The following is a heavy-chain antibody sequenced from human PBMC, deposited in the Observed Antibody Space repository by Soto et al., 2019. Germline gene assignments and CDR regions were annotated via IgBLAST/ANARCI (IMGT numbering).Heavy chain of an antibody. CDR1: GFTFSSYA. CDR3: ARDQSYYDSSGYYQGPQSLYGMDV. V-gene: IGHV3-30-3*01. Sequence: GGSLRLSCAASGFTFSSYAMHWVRQAPGKGLEWVAVISYDGSNKYYADSVNGRFTISRDNSKNTLYLQMNSLRAEATAVYYCARDQSYYDSSGYYQGPQSLYGMDVWGQGTTVTVSS. D-gene: IGHD3-22*01. J-gene: IGHJ6*02. CDR2: ISYDGSNK.